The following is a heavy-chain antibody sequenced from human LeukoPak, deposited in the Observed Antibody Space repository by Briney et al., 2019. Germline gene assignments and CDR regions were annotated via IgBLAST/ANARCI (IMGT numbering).Heavy chain of an antibody. Sequence: GGSLRLSCAASGSTFSSYAMSWVRQAPGKGLEWVSTISGSGGSTNYADSVKGRFTISRDNSKNTLYLQMNSLRAEDTAVYYCARLGAVDYWGQGTLVTVSS. CDR1: GSTFSSYA. V-gene: IGHV3-23*01. CDR2: ISGSGGST. CDR3: ARLGAVDY. J-gene: IGHJ4*02. D-gene: IGHD6-19*01.